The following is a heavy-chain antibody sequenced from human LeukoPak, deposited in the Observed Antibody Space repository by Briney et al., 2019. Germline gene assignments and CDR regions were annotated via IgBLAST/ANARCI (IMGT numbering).Heavy chain of an antibody. CDR2: IYYSGST. Sequence: ASQTLSLTCTVSGGSISSGGYYWSWIRQHPGKGLEWIGYIYYSGSTYYNPSLKSRVTISVDTSKNQFSLKLSSVTAADTAVYYCARRKKAVPAAISDYYYYMYVWGTGTTVTVSS. D-gene: IGHD2-2*01. J-gene: IGHJ6*03. CDR1: GGSISSGGYY. CDR3: ARRKKAVPAAISDYYYYMYV. V-gene: IGHV4-31*03.